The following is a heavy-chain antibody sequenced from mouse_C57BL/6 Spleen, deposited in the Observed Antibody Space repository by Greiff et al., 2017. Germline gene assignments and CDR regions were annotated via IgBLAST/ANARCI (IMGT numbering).Heavy chain of an antibody. V-gene: IGHV6-6*01. Sequence: DVKLVESGGGLVQPGGSMKLSCAASGFTFSDAWMDWVRPSPEKGLEWVAEIRNKANNHAPYYAESVKGRFPISRDDSKRSVSRQRNSLRAEDTGIYYCTRRDYGSRDAIDYWGQGTSVTVSS. CDR2: IRNKANNHAP. J-gene: IGHJ4*01. D-gene: IGHD1-1*01. CDR3: TRRDYGSRDAIDY. CDR1: GFTFSDAW.